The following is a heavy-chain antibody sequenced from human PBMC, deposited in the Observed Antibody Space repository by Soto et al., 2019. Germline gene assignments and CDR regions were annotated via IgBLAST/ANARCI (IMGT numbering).Heavy chain of an antibody. D-gene: IGHD3-10*01. CDR1: GGSISSYY. V-gene: IGHV4-59*01. Sequence: PSETLSLTCTVSGGSISSYYWSWIRQPPGKGLEWIGYIYYSGSTNYNPSLKSRVTISVDTSKSQFSLKLSSVTAADTAVYYCARVEPYYYGSGSYYPNWFDPWGQGTLVTVSS. J-gene: IGHJ5*02. CDR3: ARVEPYYYGSGSYYPNWFDP. CDR2: IYYSGST.